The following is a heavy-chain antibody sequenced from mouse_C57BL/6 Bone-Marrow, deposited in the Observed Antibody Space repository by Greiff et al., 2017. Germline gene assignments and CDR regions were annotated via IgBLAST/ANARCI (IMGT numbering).Heavy chain of an antibody. CDR3: TTCYGNYAGFAY. V-gene: IGHV14-1*01. D-gene: IGHD2-1*01. Sequence: VQLQQSGAELVRPGASVTLSCTASGFNIKDYYMHWVKQRPEQGLEWIGRIDPEDGATEYAPKFQGKATMTADTSSNTAYLQLSSLTSEDTAVYYCTTCYGNYAGFAYWGQGTLVTVSA. J-gene: IGHJ3*01. CDR2: IDPEDGAT. CDR1: GFNIKDYY.